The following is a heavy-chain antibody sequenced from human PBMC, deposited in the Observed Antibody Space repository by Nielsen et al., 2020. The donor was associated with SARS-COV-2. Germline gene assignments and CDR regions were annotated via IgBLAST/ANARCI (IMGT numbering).Heavy chain of an antibody. CDR2: IKQDGSEK. V-gene: IGHV3-7*01. CDR1: GFTFSSYG. D-gene: IGHD2-2*01. CDR3: ARDRYCSSTSCYGPGAFDI. J-gene: IGHJ3*02. Sequence: GESLKISCAASGFTFSSYGMHWVRQAPGKGLEWVANIKQDGSEKYYVDSVKGRFTISRDNSKNTLYLQMNSLRAEDTAVYYCARDRYCSSTSCYGPGAFDIWGQGTMVTVSS.